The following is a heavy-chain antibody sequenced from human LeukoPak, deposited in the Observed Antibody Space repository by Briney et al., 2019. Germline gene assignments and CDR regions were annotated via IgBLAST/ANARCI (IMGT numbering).Heavy chain of an antibody. D-gene: IGHD3-22*01. CDR1: EFTFSSYW. CDR2: INSDGSTT. CDR3: AREGYYDSSGYSIRFSY. V-gene: IGHV3-74*01. J-gene: IGHJ4*02. Sequence: GGSLRLSCEASEFTFSSYWMHWVRQAPGKGLVWVSRINSDGSTTIYVDSVKSRFTISRDNAKNTLYLKINSRRAEDTAVYYCAREGYYDSSGYSIRFSYWGQGTLVTVSS.